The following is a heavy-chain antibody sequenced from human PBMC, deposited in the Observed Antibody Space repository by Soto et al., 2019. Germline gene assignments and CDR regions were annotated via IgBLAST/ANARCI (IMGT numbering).Heavy chain of an antibody. V-gene: IGHV4-4*02. CDR3: ARDASFPRNDERGYNWFDP. D-gene: IGHD1-1*01. CDR1: GGSISSSNW. CDR2: IYHSGST. J-gene: IGHJ5*02. Sequence: SETLSLTCAVSGGSISSSNWWSWVRQPPGKGLEWIGEIYHSGSTNYNPSLKSRVTISVDKSKNQFSLKLSSVTAADTAVYYCARDASFPRNDERGYNWFDPWGQGTLVTVSS.